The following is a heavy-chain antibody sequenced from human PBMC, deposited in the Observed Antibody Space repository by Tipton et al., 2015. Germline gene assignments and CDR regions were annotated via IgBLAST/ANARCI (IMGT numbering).Heavy chain of an antibody. Sequence: RSLRLSCAASGFIFSNYGMHWVRQAPGEGLEWVAAIWFDGGNKYYADPLRGRFTISRDNSENTLYLQIHSLRVEDTAAYYCAKEYGYDSSGYSSVSFDLWGRGTLVTVSS. J-gene: IGHJ2*01. CDR3: AKEYGYDSSGYSSVSFDL. D-gene: IGHD3-22*01. V-gene: IGHV3-33*06. CDR2: IWFDGGNK. CDR1: GFIFSNYG.